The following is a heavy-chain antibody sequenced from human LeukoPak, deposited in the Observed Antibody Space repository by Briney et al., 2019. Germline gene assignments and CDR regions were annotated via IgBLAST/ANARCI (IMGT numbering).Heavy chain of an antibody. D-gene: IGHD3-10*01. CDR1: GFTVSSNY. Sequence: PGGSLRLSCAVSGFTVSSNYMSWVRQTPGKGLEWVSIIYSAGSTYYADSVRGRFTISRDSSKNTVCLQMNSLRAEDTAVYYCASGGMGARKYYSDPFHYWGQGTLVTVSS. J-gene: IGHJ4*02. CDR2: IYSAGST. CDR3: ASGGMGARKYYSDPFHY. V-gene: IGHV3-53*01.